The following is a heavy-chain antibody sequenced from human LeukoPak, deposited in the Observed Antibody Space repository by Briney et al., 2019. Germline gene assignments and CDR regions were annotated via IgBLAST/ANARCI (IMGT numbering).Heavy chain of an antibody. CDR1: GFTFSSYG. CDR3: AKDYFCSSTSCYYYNYYMDV. D-gene: IGHD2-2*01. Sequence: GGSLRLSCAASGFTFSSYGMHWVRQAPGKGLEWVAFIRYDGSNKYYADSVKGRFTISRDNSKNTLYLQMNSLRAEDTAVYYCAKDYFCSSTSCYYYNYYMDVWGKGTTVTVSS. CDR2: IRYDGSNK. J-gene: IGHJ6*03. V-gene: IGHV3-30*02.